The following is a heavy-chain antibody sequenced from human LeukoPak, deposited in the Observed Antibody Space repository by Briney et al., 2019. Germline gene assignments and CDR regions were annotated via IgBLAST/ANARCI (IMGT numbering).Heavy chain of an antibody. CDR1: GGSISSSSYY. Sequence: PSETLSLPCTVSGGSISSSSYYWSWIRQPPGKGLEWIGEINHSGSTNYNLSLKSRVTISVDTSKNQFSLKLSSVTAADTAVYYCARGFYYGSGRPSEYTYDYWGQGTLVTVSS. D-gene: IGHD3-10*01. CDR3: ARGFYYGSGRPSEYTYDY. J-gene: IGHJ4*02. V-gene: IGHV4-39*07. CDR2: INHSGST.